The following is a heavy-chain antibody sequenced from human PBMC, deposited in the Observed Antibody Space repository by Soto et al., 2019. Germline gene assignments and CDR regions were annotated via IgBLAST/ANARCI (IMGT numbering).Heavy chain of an antibody. CDR1: GFTFSSYG. CDR3: AREVEGATSIYYYGMDV. D-gene: IGHD1-26*01. V-gene: IGHV3-33*01. J-gene: IGHJ6*02. CDR2: IWYDGSNK. Sequence: QVQLVESGGGVVQPGRSLRLSCAASGFTFSSYGMHWVRQAPGKGLEWVAVIWYDGSNKYYADSVKGRFTISRDNSKNTLYLQMTSLRAEDTAGYYCAREVEGATSIYYYGMDVWGQGTTVTVSS.